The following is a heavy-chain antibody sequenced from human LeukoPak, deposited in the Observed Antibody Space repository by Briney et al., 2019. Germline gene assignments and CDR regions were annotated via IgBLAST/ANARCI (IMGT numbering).Heavy chain of an antibody. CDR3: GRDLGGRSGY. Sequence: GGSLRLSCAVSGFTFRTYWMHWVRQVPGEGLVWVSRINEGGSITNYADSVKGRFGISRDNAKNTLYLQMNSLGAEDTAVYYCGRDLGGRSGYWGQGTLVTVSS. CDR2: INEGGSIT. D-gene: IGHD1-26*01. V-gene: IGHV3-74*01. J-gene: IGHJ4*02. CDR1: GFTFRTYW.